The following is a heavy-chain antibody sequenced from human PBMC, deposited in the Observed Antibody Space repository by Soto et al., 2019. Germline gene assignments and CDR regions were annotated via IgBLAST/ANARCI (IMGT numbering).Heavy chain of an antibody. Sequence: ASVKVSCKASGYTFTSYGISWVRQAPGQGLEWMGWISAYNGNTNYAQKLQGRVAVTTDPSTNTAYMELRSLRSDDTAVYYCARGIAIPNPYRSSSAGDFDYWGQGTLVTVSS. D-gene: IGHD6-6*01. CDR3: ARGIAIPNPYRSSSAGDFDY. CDR2: ISAYNGNT. V-gene: IGHV1-18*01. J-gene: IGHJ4*02. CDR1: GYTFTSYG.